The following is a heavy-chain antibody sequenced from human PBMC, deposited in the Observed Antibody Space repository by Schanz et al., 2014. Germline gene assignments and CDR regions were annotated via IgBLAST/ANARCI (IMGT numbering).Heavy chain of an antibody. CDR1: GGTFSTYT. Sequence: QVQLVQSGGEMKKPGASVKVSCKASGGTFSTYTISWVRQAPGQGLEWMGRIIPILGIATYAQKFQGRLTITADKSASTAYMELSSLRSEDTAMYYCARDYYDSSGYYYCDYWGQGTLVTVSS. J-gene: IGHJ4*02. V-gene: IGHV1-69*08. D-gene: IGHD3-22*01. CDR2: IIPILGIA. CDR3: ARDYYDSSGYYYCDY.